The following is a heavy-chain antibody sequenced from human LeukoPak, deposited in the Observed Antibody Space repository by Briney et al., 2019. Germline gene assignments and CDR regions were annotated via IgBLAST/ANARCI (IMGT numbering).Heavy chain of an antibody. D-gene: IGHD2-2*01. CDR1: GGSFSGYY. CDR3: ARGEYCSSTSCYLHYYYYGMDV. Sequence: PSETLSLTCAVYGGSFSGYYWSWIRQPPGKGLEWIGEINHSGSTNYNPSLKSRVTISVDTSKNQFSLKLSSVTAADTAVYYCARGEYCSSTSCYLHYYYYGMDVWGQGTTVTVSS. CDR2: INHSGST. J-gene: IGHJ6*02. V-gene: IGHV4-34*01.